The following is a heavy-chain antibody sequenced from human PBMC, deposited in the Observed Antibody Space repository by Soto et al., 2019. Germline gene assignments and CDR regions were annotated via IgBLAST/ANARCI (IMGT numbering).Heavy chain of an antibody. CDR1: GGSISSGDYY. J-gene: IGHJ3*02. CDR3: VRQSRSSGILTGYYLRFDI. V-gene: IGHV4-30-4*01. Sequence: SETLSLTCSVSGGSISSGDYYWSWIRQPPGKGLEWIGYIYYSGSTYYNTSLKSRVTISVDTSKNHFYLNLSSATAADTAVYFCVRQSRSSGILTGYYLRFDIWGQGTMVTVS. CDR2: IYYSGST. D-gene: IGHD3-9*01.